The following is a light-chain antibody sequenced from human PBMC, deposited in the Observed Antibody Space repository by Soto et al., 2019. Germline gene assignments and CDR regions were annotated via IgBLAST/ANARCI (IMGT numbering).Light chain of an antibody. CDR1: TSNIGAGYD. CDR2: GNT. J-gene: IGLJ1*01. CDR3: QSYDNTLSGPIYV. V-gene: IGLV1-40*01. Sequence: VLTQPPSVSGALGQRVTISCTGITSNIGAGYDVHWYQLLPGRAPKLLIYGNTNRPSGVPDRFSGSKSATSASLAITGLQAEDEAIYYRQSYDNTLSGPIYVFGTGTKVTVL.